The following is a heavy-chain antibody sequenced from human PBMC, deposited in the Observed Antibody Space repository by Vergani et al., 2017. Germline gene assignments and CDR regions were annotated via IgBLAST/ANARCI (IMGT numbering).Heavy chain of an antibody. CDR2: IWYDGSNK. Sequence: QVQLVESGGGVVQPGRSLRLSCAASGFTFSSYGMHWVRQAPGKGLEWVAVIWYDGSNKYYADSVKGRFTISRDNSKNTLYLQMNSLRAEDTAVYYCARDYYYDSSGYYNYYYYYYMDVWGKGTTVTVSS. CDR3: ARDYYYDSSGYYNYYYYYYMDV. CDR1: GFTFSSYG. D-gene: IGHD3-22*01. V-gene: IGHV3-33*01. J-gene: IGHJ6*03.